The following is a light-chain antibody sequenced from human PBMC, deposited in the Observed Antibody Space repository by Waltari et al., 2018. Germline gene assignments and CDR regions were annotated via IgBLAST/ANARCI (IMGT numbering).Light chain of an antibody. CDR1: SSDVGGSNY. CDR3: SSYISSDTLEL. Sequence: HSALTQPSSVSGSPGQSLTISCPGTSSDVGGSNYVSWYQQHPGKAPKLMIFDVSNRPPGVYSPVSHSKSGNTASLTVSGLQAEGEADYYCSSYISSDTLELFGGGTSLTVL. J-gene: IGLJ2*01. CDR2: DVS. V-gene: IGLV2-14*03.